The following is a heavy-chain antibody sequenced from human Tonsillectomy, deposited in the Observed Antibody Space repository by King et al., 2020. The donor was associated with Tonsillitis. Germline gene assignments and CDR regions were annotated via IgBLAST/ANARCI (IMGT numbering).Heavy chain of an antibody. Sequence: VQLQQWGAGLLKPSETLSLTCGVYSGSSSGSYWSWVRQPPGKGLEWIGQISHSGGTSYNPSLKSRVTISIDTCKSQLSLRLSSVTAADSAVYYCARHGGFAFVIWGQGTTVTVSS. CDR2: ISHSGGT. CDR1: SGSSSGSY. CDR3: ARHGGFAFVI. V-gene: IGHV4-34*01. J-gene: IGHJ3*02. D-gene: IGHD3-10*01.